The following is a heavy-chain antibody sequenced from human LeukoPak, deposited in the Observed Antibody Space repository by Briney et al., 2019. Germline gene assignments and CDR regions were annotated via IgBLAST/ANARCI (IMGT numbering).Heavy chain of an antibody. CDR3: ARAADYYGSGGYYTGAFDI. Sequence: ASVKVSCKASGYTFTSYGISWVRQAPGQGLEWMGWINPNSGGTNYAQKFQGRVTMTRDTSISTAYMELSRLRSDDTAVYYCARAADYYGSGGYYTGAFDIWGQGTMVTVSS. J-gene: IGHJ3*02. CDR2: INPNSGGT. CDR1: GYTFTSYG. V-gene: IGHV1-2*02. D-gene: IGHD3-10*01.